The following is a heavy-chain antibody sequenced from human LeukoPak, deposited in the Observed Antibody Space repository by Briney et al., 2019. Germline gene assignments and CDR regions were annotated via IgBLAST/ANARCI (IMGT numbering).Heavy chain of an antibody. CDR3: AAPYDILTGYYGPFDY. J-gene: IGHJ4*02. CDR2: IIPIFGTA. CDR1: GYTFTGYY. D-gene: IGHD3-9*01. Sequence: ASVKVSCKASGYTFTGYYMHWVRQAPGQGLEWMGGIIPIFGTANYAQKFQGRVTITADESTSTAYMELSSLRSEDTAVYYCAAPYDILTGYYGPFDYWGQGTLVTVSS. V-gene: IGHV1-69*13.